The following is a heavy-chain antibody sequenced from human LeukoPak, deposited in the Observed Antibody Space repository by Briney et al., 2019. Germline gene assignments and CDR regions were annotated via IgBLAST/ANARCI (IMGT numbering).Heavy chain of an antibody. J-gene: IGHJ6*03. D-gene: IGHD6-13*01. Sequence: SVKVSCKASGGTFSSYAISWVRQAPGQGLEWMGGIIPIFGTANYAQKFQGRVTITTDESTSTAYMELSSLRSEDTAVYYCAREGSSSEYYYYMDVWGKGTAVTVSS. CDR3: AREGSSSEYYYYMDV. CDR1: GGTFSSYA. V-gene: IGHV1-69*05. CDR2: IIPIFGTA.